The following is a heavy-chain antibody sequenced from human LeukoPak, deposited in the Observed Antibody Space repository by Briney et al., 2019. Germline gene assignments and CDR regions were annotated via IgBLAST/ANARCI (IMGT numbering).Heavy chain of an antibody. Sequence: GGSLRLSCAASGLTFDDYAMHWVRQAPGKGLEWVSGISWNSGSIGYADSVKGRFTISRDNAKNSLYLQMNSLRAEDTALYYCAKGNSYYYDSSGYYPYWGQGTLVTVSS. CDR2: ISWNSGSI. V-gene: IGHV3-9*01. J-gene: IGHJ4*02. CDR1: GLTFDDYA. D-gene: IGHD3-22*01. CDR3: AKGNSYYYDSSGYYPY.